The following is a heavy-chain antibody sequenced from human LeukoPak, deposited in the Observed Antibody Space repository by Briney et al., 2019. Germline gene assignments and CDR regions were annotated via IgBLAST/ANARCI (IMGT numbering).Heavy chain of an antibody. J-gene: IGHJ4*02. Sequence: KTGGSLRLSCAASGFTFSSYSVNWVRQAPGKGLEWVSSISSSSSYIYYADSVKGRFTISRDNAKNSLYLQMNSLRAEDTAVYYCARDRSSASDYWGQGTLVTVSS. V-gene: IGHV3-21*01. CDR2: ISSSSSYI. CDR1: GFTFSSYS. D-gene: IGHD6-25*01. CDR3: ARDRSSASDY.